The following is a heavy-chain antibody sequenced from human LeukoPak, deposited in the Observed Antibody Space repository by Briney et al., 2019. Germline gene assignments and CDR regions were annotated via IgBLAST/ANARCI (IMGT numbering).Heavy chain of an antibody. V-gene: IGHV3-9*01. CDR2: ISWNSGSI. CDR1: GFTFDDYA. Sequence: GGSLRLSCAASGFTFDDYAMHWVRQAPGKGLEWVSGISWNSGSIGYADSVKGRFTISRGNAKNSLYLQMNSLRAEDTALYYCAKETDWGQGTLVTVSS. J-gene: IGHJ4*02. CDR3: AKETD.